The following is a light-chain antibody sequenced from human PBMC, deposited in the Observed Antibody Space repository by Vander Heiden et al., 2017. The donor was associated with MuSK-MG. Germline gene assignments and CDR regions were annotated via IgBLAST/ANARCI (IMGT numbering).Light chain of an antibody. CDR2: DVH. Sequence: QPALTQPASVSGSPGQSTTISCTGTDSDIGALDYVSWYQQHPGRAPKLLIFDVHSRPSGVSDRFSGSKSVNTASLTISGLQPDDEAIYYCASYSIDTTLVFGGGTEVAVL. V-gene: IGLV2-14*03. CDR3: ASYSIDTTLV. J-gene: IGLJ2*01. CDR1: DSDIGALDY.